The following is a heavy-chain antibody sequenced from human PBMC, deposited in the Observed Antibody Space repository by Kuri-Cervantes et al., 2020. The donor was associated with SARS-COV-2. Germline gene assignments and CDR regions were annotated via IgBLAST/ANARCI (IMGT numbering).Heavy chain of an antibody. D-gene: IGHD5-18*01. J-gene: IGHJ4*02. CDR1: GFTFSSYS. V-gene: IGHV3-30*03. CDR3: ARSSDTAMERELDY. CDR2: TSFDGTKK. Sequence: GGSLRLSCAASGFTFSSYSMNWVRQAPGKGLEWVALTSFDGTKKYYADSVKGRVTISRDNSKSTLYLQLNSLRPEDTAVYYCARSSDTAMERELDYWGQGTLVTVSS.